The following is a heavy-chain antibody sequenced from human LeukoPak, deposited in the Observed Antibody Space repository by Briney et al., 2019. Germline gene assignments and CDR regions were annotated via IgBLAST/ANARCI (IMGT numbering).Heavy chain of an antibody. J-gene: IGHJ4*02. D-gene: IGHD3-22*01. V-gene: IGHV4-30-4*01. CDR3: ARGPGYYYDSSGYYLN. CDR2: IYYSGGT. Sequence: SQTLSLTCTVSGGSISSGDYYWSWIRQPPGKGLEWIGYIYYSGGTYYNPSLKSRVTISVDTSKNQFSLKLSSVTAADTAVYYCARGPGYYYDSSGYYLNWGQGTLVTVSS. CDR1: GGSISSGDYY.